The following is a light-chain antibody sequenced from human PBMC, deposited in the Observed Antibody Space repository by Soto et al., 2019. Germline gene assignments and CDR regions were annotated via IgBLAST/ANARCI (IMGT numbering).Light chain of an antibody. CDR1: QSVNSNY. V-gene: IGKV3-20*01. CDR3: QQYGNSPPEFT. CDR2: GAS. Sequence: EIVLTQSPGTLSLSPGERATLSCRASQSVNSNYLAWYQQRPGQAPRLLIFGASYRATGIPDRFSGSGSGTDFTLTISRLEHEDFAVYYCQQYGNSPPEFTFGPGTKVDSK. J-gene: IGKJ3*01.